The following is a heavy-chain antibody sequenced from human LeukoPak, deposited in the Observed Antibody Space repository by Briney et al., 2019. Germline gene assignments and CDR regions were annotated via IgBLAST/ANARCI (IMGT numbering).Heavy chain of an antibody. CDR2: IKQDGSEN. V-gene: IGHV3-7*04. CDR1: GFTFSSNW. CDR3: ARISGGWSRGAFDV. J-gene: IGHJ3*01. D-gene: IGHD6-13*01. Sequence: GESLRLSCEVSGFTFSSNWMSWVRQAPGKGLEWVANIKQDGSENYYVDSVKGRFTISRDNAKNSLYLQMNSLRAEDTAVYYCARISGGWSRGAFDVWGQGTMVTVSS.